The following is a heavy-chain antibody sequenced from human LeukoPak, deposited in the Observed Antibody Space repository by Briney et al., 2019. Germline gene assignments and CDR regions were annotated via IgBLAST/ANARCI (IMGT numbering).Heavy chain of an antibody. CDR2: ISAYNGNT. V-gene: IGHV1-18*04. J-gene: IGHJ4*02. CDR3: ARDEYYYDSSGYSDY. CDR1: GYTFTSYS. D-gene: IGHD3-22*01. Sequence: VASVKVSCKASGYTFTSYSISWVRQAPGQGLEWMGWISAYNGNTNYAQKLQGRVTMTTDTSTSTAYMELSRLRSDDTAVYYCARDEYYYDSSGYSDYWGQGTLVTVSS.